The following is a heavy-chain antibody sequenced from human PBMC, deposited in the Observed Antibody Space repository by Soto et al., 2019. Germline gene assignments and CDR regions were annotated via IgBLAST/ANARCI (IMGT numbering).Heavy chain of an antibody. Sequence: QVQLVQTGAEVKKPGASVKVSCKASGYTFTSYYMHWVRQAPGQGLEWMGIINPSGGSTSYAQKFQGRVTMTRDTSTSTVYMELSSLRSEDTAVYYCARDSNYDFWSGYYLYYYYGMDVWGQGTTVTVSS. CDR3: ARDSNYDFWSGYYLYYYYGMDV. J-gene: IGHJ6*02. CDR2: INPSGGST. D-gene: IGHD3-3*01. CDR1: GYTFTSYY. V-gene: IGHV1-46*01.